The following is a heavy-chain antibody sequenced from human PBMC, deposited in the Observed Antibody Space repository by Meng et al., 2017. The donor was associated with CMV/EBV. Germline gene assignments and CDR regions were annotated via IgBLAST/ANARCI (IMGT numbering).Heavy chain of an antibody. CDR3: ARVLYSSSWYFVDYYYYYGMDV. Sequence: GGSLRLSCAASGFTFSSYAMHWVRQAPGKGLEWVAVISYDGSNKYYADFVKGRFTISRDNSKNTLYLQMNSLRAEDTAVYYCARVLYSSSWYFVDYYYYYGMDVWGQGTTVTVSS. J-gene: IGHJ6*02. CDR1: GFTFSSYA. CDR2: ISYDGSNK. D-gene: IGHD6-13*01. V-gene: IGHV3-30-3*01.